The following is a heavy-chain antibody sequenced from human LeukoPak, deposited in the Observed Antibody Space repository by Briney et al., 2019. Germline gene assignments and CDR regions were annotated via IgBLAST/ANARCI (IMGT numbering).Heavy chain of an antibody. V-gene: IGHV4-59*08. Sequence: PSETLSLTCTVSGGSISSYYWSWIWQPPGKGLEWIGCIYYSGSTNYNPSLKSRVTISVDTSKNQFSLKLSSVTAADTAVYYCARQADSSIYYYFDYWGQGALVTVSS. CDR1: GGSISSYY. CDR3: ARQADSSIYYYFDY. CDR2: IYYSGST. J-gene: IGHJ4*02. D-gene: IGHD6-13*01.